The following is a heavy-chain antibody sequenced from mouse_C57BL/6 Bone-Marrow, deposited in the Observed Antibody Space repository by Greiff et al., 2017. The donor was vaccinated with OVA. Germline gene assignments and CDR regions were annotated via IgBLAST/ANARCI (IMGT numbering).Heavy chain of an antibody. CDR3: TRVYYGSSDYAMDY. D-gene: IGHD1-1*01. Sequence: EVQLQQSGAELVRPGASVKLSCTASGFNIKDDYMHWVKQRPEQGLEWIGWIDPENGDTEYASKFQGKATITADTSSNTDYLQLSSLTSEDTAVYYCTRVYYGSSDYAMDYWGQGTSVTVSS. V-gene: IGHV14-4*01. CDR2: IDPENGDT. CDR1: GFNIKDDY. J-gene: IGHJ4*01.